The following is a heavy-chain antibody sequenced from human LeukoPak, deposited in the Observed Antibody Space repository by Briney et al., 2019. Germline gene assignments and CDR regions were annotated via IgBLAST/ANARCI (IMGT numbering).Heavy chain of an antibody. V-gene: IGHV3-30*18. CDR1: GFTFSSYV. J-gene: IGHJ4*02. D-gene: IGHD6-13*01. CDR2: ISFDGSNE. Sequence: QPGGSLRLSCVASGFTFSSYVMHWVRQAPGKGLEWVAVISFDGSNEYYADSVKGRFTISRDNSKNTLYLQMNSLRAEDTAVYYCAKDRGYSSSWNYFDYWGQGTLVTVSS. CDR3: AKDRGYSSSWNYFDY.